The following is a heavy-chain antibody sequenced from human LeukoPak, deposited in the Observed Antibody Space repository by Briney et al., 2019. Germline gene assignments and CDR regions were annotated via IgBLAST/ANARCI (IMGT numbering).Heavy chain of an antibody. V-gene: IGHV4-30-4*01. CDR3: ARGAESEIFFDY. J-gene: IGHJ4*02. CDR1: GGSINSGIYS. CDR2: IYYTGHA. D-gene: IGHD2-15*01. Sequence: PSQTLSLTCTVSGGSINSGIYSWSWFRQPPGKGLEWIGYIYYTGHAYYTPSLQSRATISADTSRNQFSLNLTSVTAADTAVYYCARGAESEIFFDYWGQGTLVTVSS.